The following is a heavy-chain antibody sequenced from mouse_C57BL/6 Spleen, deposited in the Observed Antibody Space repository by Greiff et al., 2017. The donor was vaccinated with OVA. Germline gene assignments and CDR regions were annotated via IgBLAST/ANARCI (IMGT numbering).Heavy chain of an antibody. CDR3: ARWFDDYAWFAY. Sequence: VQLQQPGAELVMPGASVKLSCKASGYTFTSYWMHWVKQRPGQGLEWIGEIDPSDSYTNYNQKFKGKSTLTVDKSSSTAYMQLSSLTSEDSAVYYCARWFDDYAWFAYWGQGTLVTVSA. D-gene: IGHD2-4*01. CDR2: IDPSDSYT. CDR1: GYTFTSYW. V-gene: IGHV1-69*01. J-gene: IGHJ3*01.